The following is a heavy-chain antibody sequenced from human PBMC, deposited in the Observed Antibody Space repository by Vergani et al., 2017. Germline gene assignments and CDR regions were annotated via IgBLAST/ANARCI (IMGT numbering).Heavy chain of an antibody. V-gene: IGHV4-31*03. D-gene: IGHD6-13*01. CDR2: IYYSGST. J-gene: IGHJ4*02. Sequence: QVQLQESGPGLVKPSQTLSLTCTVSGGSISSGGYYWSWLRQHPGKGLEWIGYIYYSGSTYYNPSLKSRVTISVDTSKNQFSLKLSSVTAADTAVYYCARDAAAGLHYFDYWGQGTLVTVSS. CDR1: GGSISSGGYY. CDR3: ARDAAAGLHYFDY.